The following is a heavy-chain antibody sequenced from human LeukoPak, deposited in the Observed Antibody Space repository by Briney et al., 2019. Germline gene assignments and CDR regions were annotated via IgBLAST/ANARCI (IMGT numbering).Heavy chain of an antibody. Sequence: GGSLRLSCAASGFTFSSYSMNWVRQAPGKGLEWVANIKEDGSEKYYVDSVRGRFTISRDNAKNSLYLQMNTLRAEDTAVYYCVRRYMVTSAEDFDYWGQGTLVTVFS. CDR2: IKEDGSEK. D-gene: IGHD3-16*02. CDR3: VRRYMVTSAEDFDY. CDR1: GFTFSSYS. J-gene: IGHJ4*02. V-gene: IGHV3-7*01.